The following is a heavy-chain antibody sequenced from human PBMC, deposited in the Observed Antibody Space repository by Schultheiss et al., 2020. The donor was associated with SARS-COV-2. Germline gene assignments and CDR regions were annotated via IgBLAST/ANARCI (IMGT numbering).Heavy chain of an antibody. CDR3: ARGIEYGTSSSFDY. Sequence: SETLSLTCTVSGGSISSYYWSWIRQPPGKGLEWIGYIYYSGSTYYNPSLKSRITISVDRSKNQFSLKLGSVTAADTAVYYCARGIEYGTSSSFDYWGQGRLINVYS. D-gene: IGHD6-6*01. CDR1: GGSISSYY. J-gene: IGHJ4*02. CDR2: IYYSGST. V-gene: IGHV4-59*12.